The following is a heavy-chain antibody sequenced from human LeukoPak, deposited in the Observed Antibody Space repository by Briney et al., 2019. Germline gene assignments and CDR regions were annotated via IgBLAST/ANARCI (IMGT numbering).Heavy chain of an antibody. CDR3: ARYSSSQYFDY. D-gene: IGHD6-13*01. Sequence: SETLSLTCTVSGGSISSSSYYWGWIRQPPGKGLEWIGSIYYSGSTYYNPSLKSRVTISVDTSKNQFSLKLSSVTAADTAVYYCARYSSSQYFDYWGQGTLVTVSS. CDR1: GGSISSSSYY. V-gene: IGHV4-39*07. CDR2: IYYSGST. J-gene: IGHJ4*02.